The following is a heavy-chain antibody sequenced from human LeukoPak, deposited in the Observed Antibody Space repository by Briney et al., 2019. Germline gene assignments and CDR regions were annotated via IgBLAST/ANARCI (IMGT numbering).Heavy chain of an antibody. V-gene: IGHV3-48*03. CDR2: ISSSGNTI. Sequence: GGSLRLSCAASGFTFSSYVMHWVRQAPGKGLEWVSYISSSGNTIYYADSVKGRFTCSRDNAKNSLYLQMNSLRAEDTAVYYCATLFSLDFDYWGQGVLVTVSS. J-gene: IGHJ4*02. CDR3: ATLFSLDFDY. D-gene: IGHD2/OR15-2a*01. CDR1: GFTFSSYV.